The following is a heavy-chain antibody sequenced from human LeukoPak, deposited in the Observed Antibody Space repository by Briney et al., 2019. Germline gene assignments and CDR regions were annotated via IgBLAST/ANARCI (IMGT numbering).Heavy chain of an antibody. CDR1: SDSISSSNW. CDR3: ARHNPYGSGSYHYYYMDV. J-gene: IGHJ6*03. Sequence: SETLSLTCAVSSDSISSSNWWSWIRQPPGKGLEWIGEIYHSGSTNYNPSLKSRVTISVDTSKNQFSLKLSSVTAADTAVYYCARHNPYGSGSYHYYYMDVWGKGTTVTVSS. V-gene: IGHV4-4*02. CDR2: IYHSGST. D-gene: IGHD3-10*01.